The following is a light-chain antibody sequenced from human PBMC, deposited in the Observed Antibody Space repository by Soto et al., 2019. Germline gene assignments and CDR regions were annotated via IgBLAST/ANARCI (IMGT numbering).Light chain of an antibody. Sequence: DIQMTQFPSSVSASVGDRVNITCRASQGISTWLAWYQQKPERAPKSLIYGASRLQSGVAPRFSGSGYETDFTLTISGLQPEDFATSYSQQYDRYPRTFGQGTKVAIK. J-gene: IGKJ1*01. CDR1: QGISTW. CDR2: GAS. V-gene: IGKV1D-16*01. CDR3: QQYDRYPRT.